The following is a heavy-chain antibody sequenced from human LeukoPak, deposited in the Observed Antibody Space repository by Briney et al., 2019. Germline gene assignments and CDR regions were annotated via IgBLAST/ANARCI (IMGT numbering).Heavy chain of an antibody. D-gene: IGHD5-18*01. CDR2: IYSGGTT. V-gene: IGHV3-53*01. CDR1: GFTVSSNY. Sequence: GGSLRLSCAASGFTVSSNYINWVRQAPGKGLEWVSLIYSGGTTYYADSVKGRFTISRDNSKNTLYLQMNSLRAEDTAVYYCAKDVGYSYGLNWFDPWGQGTLVTVSS. J-gene: IGHJ5*02. CDR3: AKDVGYSYGLNWFDP.